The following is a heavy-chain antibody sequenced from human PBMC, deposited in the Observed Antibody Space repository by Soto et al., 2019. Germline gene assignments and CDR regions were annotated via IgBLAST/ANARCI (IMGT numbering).Heavy chain of an antibody. Sequence: SETLSLTCTVSGGSISSGDYCWSWIRQPTGKGLEWIGYIYYSGSTYYNPSLKSRVTISVDTSKNQFSLKLSSVTAADTAVYYCARAHYDFWSGYPIASDYWGQGTLVTVSS. V-gene: IGHV4-30-4*01. CDR3: ARAHYDFWSGYPIASDY. CDR1: GGSISSGDYC. J-gene: IGHJ4*02. CDR2: IYYSGST. D-gene: IGHD3-3*01.